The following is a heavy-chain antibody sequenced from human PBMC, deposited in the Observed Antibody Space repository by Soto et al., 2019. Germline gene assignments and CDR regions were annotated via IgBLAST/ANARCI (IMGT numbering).Heavy chain of an antibody. J-gene: IGHJ6*01. CDR3: AKATYGDYHYGMDV. V-gene: IGHV3-30*18. D-gene: IGHD4-17*01. Sequence: QVQLVESGGGVVQPGRSLRLSCAASGFTFSSYGMHWVRQAPGKGLEWVAVISYDGSNKYYADSVKGRFTISRDNSKNTLYLQMNSLRAEDTAVYYCAKATYGDYHYGMDVW. CDR1: GFTFSSYG. CDR2: ISYDGSNK.